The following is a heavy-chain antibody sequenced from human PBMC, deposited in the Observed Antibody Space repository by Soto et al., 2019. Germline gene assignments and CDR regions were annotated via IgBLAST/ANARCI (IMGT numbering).Heavy chain of an antibody. CDR1: GYSFTSYW. Sequence: GECLKISCKGSGYSFTSYWIGWVRQMPVKGLEWMGIIYPGDSDTRYSPSFQGQVTISADKSISTAYLQWSSLKASDTAMYYCARTKAAVFYDYWGQGTLVTVSS. CDR3: ARTKAAVFYDY. D-gene: IGHD6-13*01. V-gene: IGHV5-51*01. CDR2: IYPGDSDT. J-gene: IGHJ4*02.